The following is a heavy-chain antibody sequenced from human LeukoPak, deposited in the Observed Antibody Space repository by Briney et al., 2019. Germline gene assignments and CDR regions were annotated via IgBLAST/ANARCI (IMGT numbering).Heavy chain of an antibody. CDR3: AKGGSSSWSNDACDI. CDR2: IYSGGDT. Sequence: GGSLRLSCAATGFTDSSNYMSWVRQAPGKGLEWVSVIYSGGDTYYADSVKGRFTISRDNSKNTLYLQINSLRTEDTAVYYCAKGGSSSWSNDACDIWVQGTMVTVSS. J-gene: IGHJ3*02. CDR1: GFTDSSNY. D-gene: IGHD6-13*01. V-gene: IGHV3-53*05.